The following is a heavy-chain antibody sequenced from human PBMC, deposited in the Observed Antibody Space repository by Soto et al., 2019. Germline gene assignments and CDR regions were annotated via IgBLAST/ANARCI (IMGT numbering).Heavy chain of an antibody. V-gene: IGHV3-66*01. CDR2: IYSGGST. J-gene: IGHJ6*03. D-gene: IGHD5-12*01. Sequence: PGGSLRLSCAASGFTVSSNYMSWVRQAPGKGLEWVSVIYSGGSTYYADSVKGRFTISRDNSKNTLYLQMNSLRAEDTAVYYCARDISGYGLQSDYYYYYYMDVWGKGTTVTVSS. CDR3: ARDISGYGLQSDYYYYYYMDV. CDR1: GFTVSSNY.